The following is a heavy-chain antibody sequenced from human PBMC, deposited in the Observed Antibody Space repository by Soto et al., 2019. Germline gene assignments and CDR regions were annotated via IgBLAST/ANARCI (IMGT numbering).Heavy chain of an antibody. V-gene: IGHV4-31*03. Sequence: QVQLQESGPGLVKPSQTLSLTCTVSGGSISSGGYYWRWIRQHPGKDLEWIGYLIYSGTTYDDPSLKSRITISVDTSNNQFSLKLSSVTAADTAVYYCARSVDPWGQGTLVTVSS. CDR2: LIYSGTT. J-gene: IGHJ5*02. CDR3: ARSVDP. CDR1: GGSISSGGYY.